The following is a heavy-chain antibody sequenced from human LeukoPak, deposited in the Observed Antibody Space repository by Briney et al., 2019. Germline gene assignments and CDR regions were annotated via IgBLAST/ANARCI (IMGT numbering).Heavy chain of an antibody. D-gene: IGHD2-2*01. CDR3: AREFGLVPAANEYNWFDP. V-gene: IGHV4-4*07. J-gene: IGHJ5*02. CDR1: GGSISSYY. CDR2: IYTSGST. Sequence: SETLSLTCTVSGGSISSYYWSWIRQPAGKGLEWIGRIYTSGSTNYNPSLKSRVTMSVDTSKNQFSLKLSSVTAADTAVYYCAREFGLVPAANEYNWFDPWGQGTLVTVSS.